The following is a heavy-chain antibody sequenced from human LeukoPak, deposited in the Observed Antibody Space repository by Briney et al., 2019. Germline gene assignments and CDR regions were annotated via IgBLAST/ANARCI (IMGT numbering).Heavy chain of an antibody. V-gene: IGHV1-2*02. CDR2: INSNSGGT. J-gene: IGHJ3*02. CDR1: GYTFTGYY. CDR3: AREKVVVAATEGVAFDI. Sequence: GASVKVSCKASGYTFTGYYMHWVRQAPGQGLERMGWINSNSGGTNYAQKFQGRVTMTRDTSIGTAYMELSRLRSDDTAVYYCAREKVVVAATEGVAFDIWGQGTMVTVSS. D-gene: IGHD2-15*01.